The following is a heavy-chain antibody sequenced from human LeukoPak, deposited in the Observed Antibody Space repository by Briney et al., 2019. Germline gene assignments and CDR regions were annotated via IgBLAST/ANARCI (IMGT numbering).Heavy chain of an antibody. CDR1: GGSICSYY. Sequence: SETLSLTCTVSGGSICSYYWSWIRQPPGKGLEWIGYIYTSGSTNYNPSLKSRVTISVDTSKNQFSLKLSSVTAADTAVYYCARRSTAWFDPWGQGTLVTVSS. D-gene: IGHD5-18*01. CDR3: ARRSTAWFDP. V-gene: IGHV4-4*09. CDR2: IYTSGST. J-gene: IGHJ5*02.